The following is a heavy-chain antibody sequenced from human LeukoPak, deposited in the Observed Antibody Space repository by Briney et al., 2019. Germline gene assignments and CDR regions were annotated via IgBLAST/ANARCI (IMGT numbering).Heavy chain of an antibody. CDR3: ARDRVRGSSSLPDAFDI. J-gene: IGHJ3*02. D-gene: IGHD6-6*01. V-gene: IGHV1-69*05. Sequence: SVKVSCKASGGTSSSYAISWVRQAPGQGLEWIGRIIPIFGTANYAQKFQGRVTITTDESTSAAYMELSSLRSEDTAVYYCARDRVRGSSSLPDAFDIWGQGTMVTVSS. CDR1: GGTSSSYA. CDR2: IIPIFGTA.